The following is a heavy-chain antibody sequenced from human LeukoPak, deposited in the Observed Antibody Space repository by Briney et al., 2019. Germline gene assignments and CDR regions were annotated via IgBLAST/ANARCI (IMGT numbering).Heavy chain of an antibody. CDR3: ARDDMATTDFDY. V-gene: IGHV1-18*01. CDR2: ISAYNGNT. Sequence: GPVKVSCKASGYTFTSYGISWVRQAPGQGLEWMGWISAYNGNTNYAQKLQGRVTMTTDTSTSTAYMELRSLRSEDTAVYYCARDDMATTDFDYWGQGTLVTVSS. CDR1: GYTFTSYG. D-gene: IGHD5-24*01. J-gene: IGHJ4*02.